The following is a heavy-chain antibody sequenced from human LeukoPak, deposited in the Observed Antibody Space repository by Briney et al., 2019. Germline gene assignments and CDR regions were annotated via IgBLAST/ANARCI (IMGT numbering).Heavy chain of an antibody. J-gene: IGHJ6*02. CDR1: GYTFTGYY. CDR2: ISAYNGNT. CDR3: ARGAGYCSSTSCYVFSVDYYYYGMDV. Sequence: GASVKVSCKASGYTFTGYYMHWVRQAPGQGLEWMGWISAYNGNTNYAQKLQGRVTMTTDTSTSTAYMELRSLRSDDTAVYYCARGAGYCSSTSCYVFSVDYYYYGMDVWGQGTTVTVSS. V-gene: IGHV1-18*04. D-gene: IGHD2-2*01.